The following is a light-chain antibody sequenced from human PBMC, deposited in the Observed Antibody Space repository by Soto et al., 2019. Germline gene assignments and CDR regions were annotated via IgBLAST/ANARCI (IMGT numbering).Light chain of an antibody. CDR2: KAS. Sequence: DFRMTQSPSTLSASVGDRVTITCRASQSIHRWLAWYQQKPGRTPKLLIYKASTLESGVPSRFSGSGSGTEFTLTISSMQPDDFATYYCQQYNTHPYTFGQGTKVDIK. J-gene: IGKJ2*01. CDR1: QSIHRW. CDR3: QQYNTHPYT. V-gene: IGKV1-5*03.